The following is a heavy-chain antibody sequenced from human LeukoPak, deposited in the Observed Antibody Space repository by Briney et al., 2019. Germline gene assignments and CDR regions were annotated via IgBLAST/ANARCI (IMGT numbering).Heavy chain of an antibody. Sequence: SETLSLTCTVSGGSISSYYWSWIRQPPGKGLEWIGYIYYSGSTNYNPSLKSRVTMSVDTSINQFSLKLSSVTAADTAVYYCARRASGGYCSSGLCLPFDYWGQGTLVTVSS. J-gene: IGHJ4*02. CDR1: GGSISSYY. CDR3: ARRASGGYCSSGLCLPFDY. CDR2: IYYSGST. D-gene: IGHD2-15*01. V-gene: IGHV4-59*08.